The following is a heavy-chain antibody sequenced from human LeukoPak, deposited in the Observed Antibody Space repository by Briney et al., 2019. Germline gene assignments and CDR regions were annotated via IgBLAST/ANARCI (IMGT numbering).Heavy chain of an antibody. D-gene: IGHD1-20*01. CDR2: TYYRSKWFD. CDR3: ARESVTGHFDY. CDR1: GDSVSSNSAA. V-gene: IGHV6-1*01. Sequence: PSQTLSLTCAISGDSVSSNSAAWNWIRQAPSRGLEWLVRTYYRSKWFDDYAVSVKSRIHIKSETSKNQLYLQLISVTPEGTAVYSCARESVTGHFDYWGQAPLVTVSS. J-gene: IGHJ4*02.